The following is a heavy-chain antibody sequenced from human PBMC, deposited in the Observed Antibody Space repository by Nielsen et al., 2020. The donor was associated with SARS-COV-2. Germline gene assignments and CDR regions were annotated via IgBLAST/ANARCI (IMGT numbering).Heavy chain of an antibody. V-gene: IGHV3-30*04. J-gene: IGHJ6*03. Sequence: WIRQPPGKGLEWVAVISYDGSNKYYADSVKGRFTISRDNAKNSLYLQMNSLRAEDTAVYYCAREYDFWSGYYLYYYYYYMDVWGKGTTVTVSS. CDR3: AREYDFWSGYYLYYYYYYMDV. D-gene: IGHD3-3*01. CDR2: ISYDGSNK.